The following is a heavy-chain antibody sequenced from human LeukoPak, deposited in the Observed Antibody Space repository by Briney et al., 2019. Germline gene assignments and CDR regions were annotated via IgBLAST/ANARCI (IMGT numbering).Heavy chain of an antibody. CDR3: ARDPNDSSGYRVRNYFDY. D-gene: IGHD3-22*01. Sequence: GGSLRLSCAASGFTFSSYAMHWVRQAPGKGLEWVAVISYDGSNKYYADSVKGRFTISRDNSKNTLYLQMNSLRAEDTAVYYCARDPNDSSGYRVRNYFDYWGQGTLVTVSS. V-gene: IGHV3-30-3*01. CDR1: GFTFSSYA. J-gene: IGHJ4*02. CDR2: ISYDGSNK.